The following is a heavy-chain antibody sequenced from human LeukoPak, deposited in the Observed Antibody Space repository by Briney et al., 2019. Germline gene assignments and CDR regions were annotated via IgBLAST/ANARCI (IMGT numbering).Heavy chain of an antibody. CDR1: GYTFTSYG. J-gene: IGHJ6*02. CDR2: ISAYNGNT. CDR3: ARAGHIVVVTAILEVENYYYYGMDV. D-gene: IGHD2-21*02. V-gene: IGHV1-18*01. Sequence: GASVKVSCKASGYTFTSYGISWVRQAPGQGLEWMGWISAYNGNTNYAQKLQGRVTMTTDTSTSTAYMELRSLRSDDTAVYYCARAGHIVVVTAILEVENYYYYGMDVWGQGTTVTVSS.